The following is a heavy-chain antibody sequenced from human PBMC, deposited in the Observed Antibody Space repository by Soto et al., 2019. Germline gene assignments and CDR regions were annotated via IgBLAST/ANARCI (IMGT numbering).Heavy chain of an antibody. CDR2: ISAYNGNT. V-gene: IGHV1-18*01. CDR3: ARAPSRRDGYN. J-gene: IGHJ4*02. CDR1: GYTFTSYG. D-gene: IGHD5-12*01. Sequence: VSVTLSCQASGYTFTSYGISWVRQAPGQGLEWMGWISAYNGNTNYAQKLQGRVTMTTDTSTSTAYMELRSLRSDDTAVYYCARAPSRRDGYNWGQGTLVTVSS.